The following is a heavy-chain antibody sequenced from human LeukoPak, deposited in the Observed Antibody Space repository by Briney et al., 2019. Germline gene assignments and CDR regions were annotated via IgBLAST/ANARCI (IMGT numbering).Heavy chain of an antibody. V-gene: IGHV3-53*01. D-gene: IGHD3-22*01. CDR2: IYGGGNT. CDR3: ARAPFYYDARALGP. CDR1: GFTVSSNY. J-gene: IGHJ5*02. Sequence: GGSLRLSCAASGFTVSSNYMNWVRQAPGKGLEWVSVIYGGGNTYYADSVKGRLTISGDNSKNTVFLQMNSLRAEDTAVYYCARAPFYYDARALGPWGQGALVTVSS.